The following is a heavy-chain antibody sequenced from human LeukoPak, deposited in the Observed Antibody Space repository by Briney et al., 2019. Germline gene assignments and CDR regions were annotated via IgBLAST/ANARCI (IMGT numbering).Heavy chain of an antibody. CDR2: ISAYNGNT. CDR3: ARDLGAGRAEPFDH. Sequence: EASVKVSCKASGYTFTNYGISWVRQAPGQGLELVGWISAYNGNTNYAQKLQGRVTVTTDTSTSTAYMELRSLRSDDTAVYYCARDLGAGRAEPFDHWGQGTLVTVSS. J-gene: IGHJ4*02. D-gene: IGHD1-14*01. CDR1: GYTFTNYG. V-gene: IGHV1-18*01.